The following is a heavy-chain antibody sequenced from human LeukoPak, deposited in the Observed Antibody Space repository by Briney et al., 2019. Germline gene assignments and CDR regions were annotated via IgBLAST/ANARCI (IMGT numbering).Heavy chain of an antibody. Sequence: GGSLRLSCASSGFTFSLYSMNWVRQAPGKGLEWDSSISNSGDYIKYADSVTGRFTVSRDNAKNSVSLQMNSLRAEDTAVYYCARVNRKMVRVIVTAFDVWGQGTMVTVSS. CDR3: ARVNRKMVRVIVTAFDV. D-gene: IGHD3-10*01. CDR2: ISNSGDYI. CDR1: GFTFSLYS. J-gene: IGHJ3*01. V-gene: IGHV3-21*01.